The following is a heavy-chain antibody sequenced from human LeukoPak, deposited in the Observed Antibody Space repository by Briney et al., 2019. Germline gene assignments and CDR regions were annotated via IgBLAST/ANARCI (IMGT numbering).Heavy chain of an antibody. CDR3: ARQWRELQLGY. D-gene: IGHD1-26*01. Sequence: PGGSLRLSCAVSGFTFSNHWMSWVRQAPGKGLEWVANMNQDGSEKYYVDSVKGRFTISRDNAKNSLYLEMNSLRVEDTAVYYCARQWRELQLGYWGQGTLVTVSS. V-gene: IGHV3-7*01. CDR1: GFTFSNHW. J-gene: IGHJ4*02. CDR2: MNQDGSEK.